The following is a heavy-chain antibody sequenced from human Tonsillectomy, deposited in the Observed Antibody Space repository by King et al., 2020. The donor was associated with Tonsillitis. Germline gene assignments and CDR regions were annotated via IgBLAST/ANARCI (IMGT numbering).Heavy chain of an antibody. J-gene: IGHJ5*02. V-gene: IGHV4-38-2*02. CDR3: ARGGGDSLERLFDP. D-gene: IGHD4-17*01. CDR1: GYSISSNYY. CDR2: IYHSGST. Sequence: VQLQESGPGLVKPSETLSLTCTVSGYSISSNYYWGWIRQPPGKGLEWIGSIYHSGSTYYNPSLKSRVTISVDPSKSQFSLNLSSVTAADTALYYCARGGGDSLERLFDPWGQGTLVTVSS.